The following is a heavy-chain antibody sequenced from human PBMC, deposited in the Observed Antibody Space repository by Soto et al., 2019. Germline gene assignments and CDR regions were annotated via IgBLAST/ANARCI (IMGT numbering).Heavy chain of an antibody. Sequence: SETLSLTCTVSGGSISSGGYYWSWIRQHPGKGLEWIGYIYYSGSTYYNPSLKSRVTISVDTSKNQFSLKLSSVTAADTAVYYCARAPYSTGWFDAFDICGQGTMVTVSS. CDR2: IYYSGST. CDR1: GGSISSGGYY. D-gene: IGHD6-19*01. CDR3: ARAPYSTGWFDAFDI. J-gene: IGHJ3*02. V-gene: IGHV4-31*03.